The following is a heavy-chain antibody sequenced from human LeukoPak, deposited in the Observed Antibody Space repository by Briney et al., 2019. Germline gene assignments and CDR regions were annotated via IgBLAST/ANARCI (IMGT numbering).Heavy chain of an antibody. D-gene: IGHD3-3*01. V-gene: IGHV4-31*03. J-gene: IGHJ4*02. CDR3: ARGAYYDFWSAPPVYFDY. CDR1: GGSISSGGYY. CDR2: IYYSGST. Sequence: SETLSLTCTVSGGSISSGGYYWSWIRQHPGKGLEWIGYIYYSGSTYYNPSLKSRVTISVDTSKNQFSLKLSSVTAADTAVYYCARGAYYDFWSAPPVYFDYWGQGTLVTVSS.